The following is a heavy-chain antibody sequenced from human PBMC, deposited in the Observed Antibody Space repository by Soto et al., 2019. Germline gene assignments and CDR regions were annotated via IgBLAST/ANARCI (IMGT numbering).Heavy chain of an antibody. D-gene: IGHD3-10*02. CDR3: ARSGDNYNVLDY. Sequence: QVQLVESGGGLVKPGGSLRLTCAASGFSISDHYMSWIRQALGKGLEWVSYSSNSGTFTKYADSVKGRFSISRDNAKNSLYLEINSLRGEDTAIYYCARSGDNYNVLDYWGQGTPVTVSS. J-gene: IGHJ4*02. CDR2: SSNSGTFT. CDR1: GFSISDHY. V-gene: IGHV3-11*05.